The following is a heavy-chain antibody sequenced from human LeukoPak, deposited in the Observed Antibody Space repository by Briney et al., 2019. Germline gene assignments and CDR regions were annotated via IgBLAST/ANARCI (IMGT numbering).Heavy chain of an antibody. J-gene: IGHJ6*03. CDR3: ARHRGSYRVRGYYYYMDV. V-gene: IGHV5-51*01. D-gene: IGHD1-26*01. Sequence: GESLKISCKASGYSLTSYWIGWGRQMPGKGLEWMGIIYPSGSDTRYSSSFQHQVPISGDKSISPAHLQWSSLKASATALYYCARHRGSYRVRGYYYYMDVWGKGTTVTVSS. CDR1: GYSLTSYW. CDR2: IYPSGSDT.